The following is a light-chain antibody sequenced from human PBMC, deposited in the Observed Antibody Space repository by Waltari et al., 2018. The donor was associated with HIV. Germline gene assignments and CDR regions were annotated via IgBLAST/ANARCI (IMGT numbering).Light chain of an antibody. CDR3: QSADSSGSNVYL. CDR1: GLPRQI. J-gene: IGLJ1*01. Sequence: SYDLPQSPPVSGSPGQPARTTSPGNGLPRQIAYWFKQKPGQAPVLVIYKDSERPSGIPERFSGSSSGTKVTLTISGVQAEDEADYYCQSADSSGSNVYLFGSGTKVTVL. CDR2: KDS. V-gene: IGLV3-25*03.